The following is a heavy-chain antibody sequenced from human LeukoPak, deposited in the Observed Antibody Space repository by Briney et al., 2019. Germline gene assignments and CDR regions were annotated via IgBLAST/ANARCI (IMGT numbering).Heavy chain of an antibody. J-gene: IGHJ4*02. CDR2: IYPGDSDT. CDR3: ARQSISSNWYYEY. V-gene: IGHV5-51*01. CDR1: GDNFNSYW. Sequence: GESLKISCKGSGDNFNSYWIGWVRQMPGKGLEWMGIIYPGDSDTRYSPSFQGQVTISADKSINTAYLQWNSLKASDTAIYFCARQSISSNWYYEYWGQGTLVTVSS. D-gene: IGHD6-13*01.